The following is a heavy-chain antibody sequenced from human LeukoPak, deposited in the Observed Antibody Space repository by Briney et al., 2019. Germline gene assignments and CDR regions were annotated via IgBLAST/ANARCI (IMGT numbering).Heavy chain of an antibody. CDR2: ISYDGSNK. D-gene: IGHD4-23*01. J-gene: IGHJ4*02. CDR1: GFTFSSYG. V-gene: IGHV3-30*18. Sequence: GRSLRLSCAASGFTFSSYGMHWVRQAPGKRLEWVAVISYDGSNKYYADSVKGRFTISRDNSKNTLYLQMNSLRAEDTAVYYCAKPAGVTYRNFDYWGQGTLVTVSS. CDR3: AKPAGVTYRNFDY.